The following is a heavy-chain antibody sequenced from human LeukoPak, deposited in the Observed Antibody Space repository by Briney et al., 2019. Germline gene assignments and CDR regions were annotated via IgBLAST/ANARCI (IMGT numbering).Heavy chain of an antibody. V-gene: IGHV3-21*01. Sequence: GGSLRLSCAASGFTFSSYSMNWVRQAPGKGLEWVSSISSSSSYIYYADSVKGRFTISRDNAKNSLYLQMNSLRAEDTAVYYCERCLYYYDTSGYYQYYFDYWGQGTLVTVSS. CDR3: ERCLYYYDTSGYYQYYFDY. J-gene: IGHJ4*02. CDR2: ISSSSSYI. D-gene: IGHD3-22*01. CDR1: GFTFSSYS.